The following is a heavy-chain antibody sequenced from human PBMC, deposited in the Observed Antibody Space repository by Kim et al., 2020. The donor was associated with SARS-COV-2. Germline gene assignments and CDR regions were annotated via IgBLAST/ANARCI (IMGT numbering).Heavy chain of an antibody. Sequence: NTKYSQKCQGRVTITRDTSASTAYMELSSLRSEDTAVYYCAREYKTGFDYWGQGTLVTVSS. V-gene: IGHV1-3*01. CDR2: NT. D-gene: IGHD1-1*01. J-gene: IGHJ4*02. CDR3: AREYKTGFDY.